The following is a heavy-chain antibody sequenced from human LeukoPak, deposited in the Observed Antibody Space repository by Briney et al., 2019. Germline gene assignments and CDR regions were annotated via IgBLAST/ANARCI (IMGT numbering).Heavy chain of an antibody. CDR2: ISRTGNSK. Sequence: SGGSLRLSCAASGFTLSSYEMNWVRLAPGKGLEWISYISRTGNSKYYADSVKGRFTISRDSTKNSLYLQMNSLRAEDTAVYYCAREGAGRIDAFDIWGQGTMVTVSS. CDR3: AREGAGRIDAFDI. V-gene: IGHV3-48*03. CDR1: GFTLSSYE. D-gene: IGHD3-10*01. J-gene: IGHJ3*02.